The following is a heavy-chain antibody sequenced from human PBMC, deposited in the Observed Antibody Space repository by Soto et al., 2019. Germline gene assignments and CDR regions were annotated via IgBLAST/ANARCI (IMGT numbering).Heavy chain of an antibody. J-gene: IGHJ6*03. D-gene: IGHD3-9*01. CDR1: GGSISSYY. V-gene: IGHV4-59*01. CDR3: ARECRYFDWPLGSPNRVYYYYMDV. CDR2: IYYSGST. Sequence: SETLSLTCTVSGGSISSYYWSWIRQPPGKGLEWIGYIYYSGSTNYNPSLKSRVTISVDTSKNQFSLKLSSVTAADTAVYYCARECRYFDWPLGSPNRVYYYYMDVWGKGTTVTVSS.